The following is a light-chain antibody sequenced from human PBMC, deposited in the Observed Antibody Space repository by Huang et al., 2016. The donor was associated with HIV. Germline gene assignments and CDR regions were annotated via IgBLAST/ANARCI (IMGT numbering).Light chain of an antibody. J-gene: IGKJ2*01. CDR1: ENIRRY. CDR2: SAS. Sequence: DIQMTQYPSSLSASVGDRVTITCRASENIRRYLNWYQQKPGKPPKLLIHSASTLHSGVPSRFSGSGSGTDFTLTITSLQPEDFATYYCQGSLSIPHTFGQGTNLEIK. V-gene: IGKV1-39*01. CDR3: QGSLSIPHT.